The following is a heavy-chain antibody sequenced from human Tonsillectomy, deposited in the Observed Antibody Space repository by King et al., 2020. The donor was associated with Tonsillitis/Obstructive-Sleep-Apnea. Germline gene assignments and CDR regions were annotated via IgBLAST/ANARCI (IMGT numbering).Heavy chain of an antibody. D-gene: IGHD2-2*01. CDR1: GFSLRTSGEG. CDR2: IYWDDDK. J-gene: IGHJ3*02. CDR3: AHTCTSACQGAFDI. Sequence: TLKESGPTLVKPTQTLTLTCTFSGFSLRTSGEGVGWIRQPPGKALEWVALIYWDDDKRYSQSLKTRLTITKDTSKNQVVLTMTNMDPADTATYFCAHTCTSACQGAFDIWGQGTVVTVSS. V-gene: IGHV2-5*02.